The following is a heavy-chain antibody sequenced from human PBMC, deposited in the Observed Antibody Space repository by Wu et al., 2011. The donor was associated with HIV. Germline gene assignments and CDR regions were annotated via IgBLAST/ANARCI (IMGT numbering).Heavy chain of an antibody. D-gene: IGHD2-2*01. CDR1: GRALTDHR. J-gene: IGHJ5*02. CDR2: INLENGEA. V-gene: IGHV1-69-2*01. CDR3: ATAPPQFCTTSRCVGYWFDP. Sequence: DVHIVQSGAEVKKPGSSMKISCAVSGRALTDHRIHWVQLAPERGLDWMGLINLENGEATYAEKFQGRITVTANTSIGTAYLEMTNMRSEDTAVYYCATAPPQFCTTSRCVGYWFDPWAREPWSLSPQ.